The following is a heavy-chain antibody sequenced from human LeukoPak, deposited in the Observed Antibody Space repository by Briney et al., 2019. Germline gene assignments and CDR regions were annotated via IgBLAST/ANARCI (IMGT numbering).Heavy chain of an antibody. J-gene: IGHJ5*02. CDR2: IYYSGSI. D-gene: IGHD3-22*01. CDR3: ARRAAYCYDSSGYTADWFDP. V-gene: IGHV4-59*08. Sequence: PSETLSLTCTVSGGSISSYYWSWIRQPPGKGLEWIGYIYYSGSINYNPSLKSRVTISVDTSKNQFSLKLSSVTAADTAVYYCARRAAYCYDSSGYTADWFDPWGQGTLVTVSS. CDR1: GGSISSYY.